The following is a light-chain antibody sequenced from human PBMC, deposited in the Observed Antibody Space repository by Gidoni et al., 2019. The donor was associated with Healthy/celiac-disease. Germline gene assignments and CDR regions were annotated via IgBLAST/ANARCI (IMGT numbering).Light chain of an antibody. CDR3: QQVNSYPLT. Sequence: DIQLTQSPSFLSASVGDRVTITCRVSQGISSYLAWYQQKPGKAPKLLIEAASNLQSGVPSRFSGSGSGTEFTLTISSLQPEDFANYYCQQVNSYPLTFGGGTKVEIK. J-gene: IGKJ4*01. CDR2: AAS. V-gene: IGKV1-9*01. CDR1: QGISSY.